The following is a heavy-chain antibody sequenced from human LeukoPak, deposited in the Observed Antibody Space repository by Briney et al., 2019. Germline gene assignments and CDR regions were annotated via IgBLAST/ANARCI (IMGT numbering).Heavy chain of an antibody. V-gene: IGHV3-23*01. D-gene: IGHD6-13*01. CDR1: GFTFSSYD. J-gene: IGHJ4*02. CDR2: ISARGGNT. Sequence: GGSLRLSCAASGFTFSSYDMSWVRQAPGKGLEWVSGISARGGNTYYADSVKGRFTISRDSPKNTLYLQMNSLRVDDTAVYYCAKGAIRSSLDYWGQGTLVTVSS. CDR3: AKGAIRSSLDY.